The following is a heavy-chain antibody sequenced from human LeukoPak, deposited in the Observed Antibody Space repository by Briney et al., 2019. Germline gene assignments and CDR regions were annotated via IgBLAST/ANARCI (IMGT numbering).Heavy chain of an antibody. J-gene: IGHJ4*02. D-gene: IGHD3-10*01. CDR2: INHSGST. Sequence: SETLSLTCTVSGGSFSTYYWSWIRQPPGKGLEWIGEINHSGSTNYNPSLKSRVTISAATTKNQFPMKLSSVTAADTAVYYSARLVLWIGEPTLDYWGQGTLVTVSA. CDR1: GGSFSTYY. CDR3: ARLVLWIGEPTLDY. V-gene: IGHV4-34*01.